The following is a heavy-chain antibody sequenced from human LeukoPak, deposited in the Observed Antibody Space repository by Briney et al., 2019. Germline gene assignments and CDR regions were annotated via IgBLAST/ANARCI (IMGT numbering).Heavy chain of an antibody. CDR3: ARGMATTKNYYYYMDV. CDR2: INHSGST. J-gene: IGHJ6*03. Sequence: SATLSLTCAVYGGSFSGYYWSWIRQPPGKGLEWIGEINHSGSTNYNPPLKSRVTISVDTSKNQFSLKLTSVTAADTAVYYCARGMATTKNYYYYMDVWGKGTTVTISS. D-gene: IGHD5-12*01. CDR1: GGSFSGYY. V-gene: IGHV4-34*01.